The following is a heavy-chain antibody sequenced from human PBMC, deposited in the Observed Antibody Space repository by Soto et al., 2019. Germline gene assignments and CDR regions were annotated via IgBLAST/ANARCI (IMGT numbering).Heavy chain of an antibody. CDR1: GFTFTRYS. CDR2: ISSTTNYI. CDR3: ARESEDLTSNFDY. V-gene: IGHV3-21*06. Sequence: LRLSFAASGFTFTRYSMNWVRQAPGKGLEWVSSISSTTNYIYYGDSMKGRFTISRDNAKNSLYLEMNSLRAEDTAVYYCARESEDLTSNFDYWGQGTLVTVSS. J-gene: IGHJ4*02.